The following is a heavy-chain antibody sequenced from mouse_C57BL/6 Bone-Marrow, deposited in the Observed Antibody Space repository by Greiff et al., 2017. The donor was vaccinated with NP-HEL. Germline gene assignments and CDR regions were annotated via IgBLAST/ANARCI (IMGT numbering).Heavy chain of an antibody. Sequence: QVQLQQSGPGLVAPSQSLSITCTVSGFSLTSYAISWVRQPPGKGLEWLGVIWTGGGTNYNSALKSRLSISKDNSKSQVFLKMNSLQTDDTARYYCARCITTVVPYWYFDVWGTGTTVTVSS. D-gene: IGHD1-1*01. V-gene: IGHV2-9-1*01. CDR1: GFSLTSYA. J-gene: IGHJ1*03. CDR3: ARCITTVVPYWYFDV. CDR2: IWTGGGT.